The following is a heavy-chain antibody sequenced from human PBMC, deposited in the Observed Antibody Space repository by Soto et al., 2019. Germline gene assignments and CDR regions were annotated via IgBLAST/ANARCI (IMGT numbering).Heavy chain of an antibody. D-gene: IGHD1-26*01. CDR3: ASLSGSYYAFDI. CDR2: IYYTGST. Sequence: PSETLSLTCTVSGGSLRNFFWSWIRQPPGKGLEWIGHIYYTGSTNYNPSLKSRVTISLDTSKNQFSLKLTSVTAADTAVYYCASLSGSYYAFDIWGQGTMVTVSS. CDR1: GGSLRNFF. V-gene: IGHV4-59*01. J-gene: IGHJ3*02.